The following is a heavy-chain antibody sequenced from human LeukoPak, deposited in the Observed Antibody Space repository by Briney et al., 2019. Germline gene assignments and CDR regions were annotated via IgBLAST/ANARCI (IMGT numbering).Heavy chain of an antibody. CDR3: AREQWLRNYYYGMDV. D-gene: IGHD6-19*01. J-gene: IGHJ6*04. CDR2: ISAYNGNT. CDR1: GYTFTSYG. Sequence: ASVKVSCKASGYTFTSYGISWVRRAPGQGLEWMGWISAYNGNTNYAQKLQGRVTMTTDTSTSTAYMELRSLRSDDTAVYYCAREQWLRNYYYGMDVWGKGTTVTVSS. V-gene: IGHV1-18*04.